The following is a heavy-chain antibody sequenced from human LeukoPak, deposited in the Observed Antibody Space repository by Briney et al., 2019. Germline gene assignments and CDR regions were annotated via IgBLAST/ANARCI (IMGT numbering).Heavy chain of an antibody. D-gene: IGHD1-1*01. CDR3: ARVSWDPNSYYFDY. V-gene: IGHV4-59*07. J-gene: IGHJ4*02. CDR1: GRSISSYY. CDR2: IYYSGST. Sequence: PSDTLSLTCTVSGRSISSYYWIWLRQPPGKGLEWIGYIYYSGSTNYNPSLKSRVTISVDTSKNQFSLKLSSVTAADTAVYYCARVSWDPNSYYFDYWGQGTLVSVSS.